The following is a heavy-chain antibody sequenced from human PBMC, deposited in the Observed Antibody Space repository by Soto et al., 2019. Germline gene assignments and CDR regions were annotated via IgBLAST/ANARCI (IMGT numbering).Heavy chain of an antibody. D-gene: IGHD6-19*01. CDR1: GGSISSYY. Sequence: SSETLSLTCTVSGGSISSYYWSWIRQPPGKGLEWIGYIYYSGSTNYNPSLKSRVTISVDTSKNQFSLKLSSVTAADTAVYYCARGTVAGPSPFDYWGQGILVTVSS. V-gene: IGHV4-59*01. CDR2: IYYSGST. J-gene: IGHJ4*02. CDR3: ARGTVAGPSPFDY.